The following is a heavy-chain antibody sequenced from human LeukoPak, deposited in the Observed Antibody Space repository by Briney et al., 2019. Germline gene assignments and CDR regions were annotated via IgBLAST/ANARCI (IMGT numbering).Heavy chain of an antibody. J-gene: IGHJ4*02. D-gene: IGHD3-22*01. V-gene: IGHV1-2*02. Sequence: ASVKVSCKASGYTFTGYYMHWVRQAPGQGLEWMGWINPNSGGTNYAQKFQGRVTMTRDTSISTAYMELSRLRSDDTAVYYCARVDYYGSSGYAIDYWGQGTLVTVSS. CDR1: GYTFTGYY. CDR3: ARVDYYGSSGYAIDY. CDR2: INPNSGGT.